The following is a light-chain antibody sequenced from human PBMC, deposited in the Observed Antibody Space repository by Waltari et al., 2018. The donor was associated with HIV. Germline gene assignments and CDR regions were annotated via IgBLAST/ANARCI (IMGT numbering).Light chain of an antibody. Sequence: SYVLTQPPSVSVAQGQPAKISCWGNSVEQTGAQWYQQKPGQAPTLVIYDYTDRPTGIPERFSGSSSGNTATLTVTMVEAGDEADYYCQVWDTSSDHPAFFGGGTKLTVV. CDR2: DYT. V-gene: IGLV3-21*02. J-gene: IGLJ2*01. CDR3: QVWDTSSDHPAF. CDR1: SVEQTG.